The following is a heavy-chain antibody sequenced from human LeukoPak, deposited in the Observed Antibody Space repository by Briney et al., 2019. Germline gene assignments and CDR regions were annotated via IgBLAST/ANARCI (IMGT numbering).Heavy chain of an antibody. CDR2: MNPNSGNT. V-gene: IGHV1-8*01. Sequence: GASVKVPCKASGYTFTSYDINWVRQATGQGLEWMGWMNPNSGNTGYAQKLQGRVTMTTDTSTSTAYMELRSLRSDDTAVYYCARWAQPYHYYYMDVWGKGTTVTISS. J-gene: IGHJ6*03. CDR3: ARWAQPYHYYYMDV. CDR1: GYTFTSYD.